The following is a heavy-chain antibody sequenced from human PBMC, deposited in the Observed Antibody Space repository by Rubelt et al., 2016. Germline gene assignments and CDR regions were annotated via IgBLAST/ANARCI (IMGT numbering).Heavy chain of an antibody. CDR2: INAGNGNT. CDR3: ARAQRIRLLMVYAPTFDY. D-gene: IGHD2-8*01. V-gene: IGHV1-3*01. J-gene: IGHJ4*02. Sequence: QVQLVQSGAEVQKPGASVKVSCKASGYTFTSYAMHWVRQAPGQRLEWMGWINAGNGNTKYSQKFQGRVTSTRDTSASTAYMELSSLSSEDTAVYYCARAQRIRLLMVYAPTFDYWGQGTLVTVSS. CDR1: GYTFTSYA.